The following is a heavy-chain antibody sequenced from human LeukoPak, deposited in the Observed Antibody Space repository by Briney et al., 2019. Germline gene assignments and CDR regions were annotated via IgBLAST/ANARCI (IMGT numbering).Heavy chain of an antibody. D-gene: IGHD3-10*01. J-gene: IGHJ4*02. CDR1: GFTFSSYG. CDR2: ISYDGSNK. CDR3: ARDGGATMVRGVATYDS. Sequence: GRSLRLSCAASGFTFSSYGMHWVRQAPGKGLEWVAVISYDGSNKYYADSVKGRFTISRDNAKSSLFLQMNSLRAEDTAVYYCARDGGATMVRGVATYDSWGQGTLVTVSS. V-gene: IGHV3-30*03.